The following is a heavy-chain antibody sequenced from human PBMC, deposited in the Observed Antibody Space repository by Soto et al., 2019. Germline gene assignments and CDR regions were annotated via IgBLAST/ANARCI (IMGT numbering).Heavy chain of an antibody. D-gene: IGHD1-1*01. V-gene: IGHV3-30*18. CDR3: AKDRGTLVFGYYGMDV. CDR2: ISYDGSNK. CDR1: GFTFSSYG. J-gene: IGHJ6*02. Sequence: GGSLRLSCAASGFTFSSYGMHWVRQAPGKGLEWVAVISYDGSNKYYADSVKGRFTISRDNSKNTLYLQMNSLRAEDTAVYYCAKDRGTLVFGYYGMDVWGQGTTVTVS.